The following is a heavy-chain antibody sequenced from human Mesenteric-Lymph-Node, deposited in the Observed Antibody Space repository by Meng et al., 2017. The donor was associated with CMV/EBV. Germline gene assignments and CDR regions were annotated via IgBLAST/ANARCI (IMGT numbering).Heavy chain of an antibody. V-gene: IGHV3-23*03. CDR3: AKSGTRYCSITSCSNWFDP. CDR2: IYSGASST. J-gene: IGHJ5*02. D-gene: IGHD2-2*01. CDR1: GFTFSDYA. Sequence: GGSLRLSCAASGFTFSDYAMSWVRQAPGKGLEWVSLIYSGASSTYYADSVKGQFTISRDNSKNTLYLQMNSLRAEDTAVYYCAKSGTRYCSITSCSNWFDPWGQGTLVTVSS.